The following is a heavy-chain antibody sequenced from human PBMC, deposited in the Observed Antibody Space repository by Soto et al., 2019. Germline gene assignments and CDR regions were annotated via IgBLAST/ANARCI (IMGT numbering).Heavy chain of an antibody. D-gene: IGHD2-8*01. CDR3: ASLSINGDMDV. CDR1: GFTFSRYW. J-gene: IGHJ6*02. Sequence: GGSLRLSFAASGFTFSRYWMSWVRQAPGKGLEWVANIKQDGGEKYSVDSVKGRFTISRDNAKNLLHLQMNSLRAEDTAVYYCASLSINGDMDVWGQGTTVTVSS. CDR2: IKQDGGEK. V-gene: IGHV3-7*01.